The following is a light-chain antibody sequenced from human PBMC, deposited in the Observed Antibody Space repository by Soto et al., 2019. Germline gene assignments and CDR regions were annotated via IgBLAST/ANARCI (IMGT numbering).Light chain of an antibody. CDR3: QQYGNSAPIT. CDR1: QSVTSNY. Sequence: EIVLTQSPGTLSLSPGERATLSCRASQSVTSNYLAWYQRKPGQAPSLLIYGASSRATGIPDRFSGSGSGTDFTLTISRLEPEDFGMYYCQQYGNSAPITFGQGTRVEIE. V-gene: IGKV3-20*01. J-gene: IGKJ5*01. CDR2: GAS.